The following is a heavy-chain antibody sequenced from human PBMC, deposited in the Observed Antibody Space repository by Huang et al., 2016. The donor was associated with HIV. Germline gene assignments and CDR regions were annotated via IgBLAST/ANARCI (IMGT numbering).Heavy chain of an antibody. CDR3: ARTVVEISAKDIKNYYYYMDV. D-gene: IGHD2-15*01. CDR2: ISPVFGTT. Sequence: QVQLVQSGSEVKQPGSSVKVSCKASGDTFCNYGISWGRQAPVQGLEWMGWISPVFGTTNHEQRFKGRGTSTADEATSTAYMEVSSLRSEDTAVYYCARTVVEISAKDIKNYYYYMDVWGKGTTVTVSS. J-gene: IGHJ6*03. V-gene: IGHV1-69*13. CDR1: GDTFCNYG.